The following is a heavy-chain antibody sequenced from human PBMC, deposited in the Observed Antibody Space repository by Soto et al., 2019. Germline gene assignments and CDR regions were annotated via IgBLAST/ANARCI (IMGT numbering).Heavy chain of an antibody. J-gene: IGHJ6*02. CDR1: GFTFSSYA. CDR2: ISGSGGST. V-gene: IGHV3-23*01. D-gene: IGHD2-2*01. Sequence: GGSLRLSCAASGFTFSSYAMIWVRQAPGKGLEWVSAISGSGGSTYYADSVKGRFTISRDNSKNTLYLQMNSLRAEDTAVYYCAKDPDIVVVPARWGYYYYGMDVWGQGTTVTVSS. CDR3: AKDPDIVVVPARWGYYYYGMDV.